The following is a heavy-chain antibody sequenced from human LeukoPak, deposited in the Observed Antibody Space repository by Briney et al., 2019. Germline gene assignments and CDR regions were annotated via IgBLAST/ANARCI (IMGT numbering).Heavy chain of an antibody. CDR1: GYTFTSYG. CDR3: ARAPPVTMVRGVLLRGY. J-gene: IGHJ4*02. Sequence: EASVKVSCKASGYTFTSYGISWVRQAPGQGLEWMGWISAYNGNTNYAQTLQGRVTMTTDTSTSTAYMELRSLRSDDTAEYYCARAPPVTMVRGVLLRGYWGERTLVTVSS. D-gene: IGHD3-10*01. CDR2: ISAYNGNT. V-gene: IGHV1-18*01.